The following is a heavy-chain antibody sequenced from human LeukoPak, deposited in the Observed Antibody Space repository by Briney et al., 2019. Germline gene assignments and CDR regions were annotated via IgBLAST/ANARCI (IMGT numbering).Heavy chain of an antibody. CDR1: GFTFSSYG. CDR3: ARDFGTPTPAVFDY. J-gene: IGHJ4*02. Sequence: GGSLRLSCAASGFTFSSYGMHWVRQAPGKGLEWVAVISSDGSNKYYADSVKGRFTISRDNSKNTLYLQMNSLRAEDTAVYYCARDFGTPTPAVFDYWGQGTLVTVSS. D-gene: IGHD3-3*01. V-gene: IGHV3-30*03. CDR2: ISSDGSNK.